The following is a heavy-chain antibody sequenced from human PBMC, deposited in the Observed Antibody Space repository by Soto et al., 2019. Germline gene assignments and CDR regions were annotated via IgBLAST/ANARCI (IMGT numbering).Heavy chain of an antibody. Sequence: PSETLSLTCTVSGDSITGSYWSWIRQPPGKTLEWIGYIYHSGTTTYNPSLKSRVSISVDTSKNTAYLQMNSLITEDTAVYYCTRFPRGTPGTPVTKFDYWGQGTPVTVSS. CDR1: GDSITGSY. D-gene: IGHD4-17*01. CDR2: IYHSGTT. V-gene: IGHV4-59*12. J-gene: IGHJ4*02. CDR3: TRFPRGTPGTPVTKFDY.